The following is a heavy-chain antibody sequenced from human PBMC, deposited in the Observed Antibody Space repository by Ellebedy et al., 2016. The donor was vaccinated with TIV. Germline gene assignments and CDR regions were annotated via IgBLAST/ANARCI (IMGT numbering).Heavy chain of an antibody. D-gene: IGHD6-13*01. CDR2: INPRGGST. V-gene: IGHV1-46*01. CDR3: ARDWYRSTWFFGMDV. Sequence: ASVKVSCXASGYTFTTYYIHWVRHAPGQGLEWMGIINPRGGSTTYAQKFQGRVTMTGDTSTSTVYMELSSLTSEDTAVYFCARDWYRSTWFFGMDVWGQGTPVTVSS. CDR1: GYTFTTYY. J-gene: IGHJ6*02.